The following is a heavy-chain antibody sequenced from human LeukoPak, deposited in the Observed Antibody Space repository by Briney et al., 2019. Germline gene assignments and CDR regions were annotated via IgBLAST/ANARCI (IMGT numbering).Heavy chain of an antibody. J-gene: IGHJ6*03. D-gene: IGHD1-26*01. CDR3: ARGGGSYYMDV. V-gene: IGHV4-39*01. Sequence: SETLSLTCTVSGGSIRSNSYYWGWIRQPPGKGLEWIGSIYYSGSTYYNPSLKSRVTIFVDTSKNQFSLKLSSVTAADTAVYYCARGGGSYYMDVWDKGTTVTVSS. CDR1: GGSIRSNSYY. CDR2: IYYSGST.